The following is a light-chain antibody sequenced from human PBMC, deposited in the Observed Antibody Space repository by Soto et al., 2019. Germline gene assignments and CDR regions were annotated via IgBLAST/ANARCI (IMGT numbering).Light chain of an antibody. CDR2: DAP. CDR3: QQYDHPPYT. J-gene: IGKJ2*01. CDR1: QDIRKY. Sequence: DIQLTQSPSSLSATVGDRVTITCQASQDIRKYLNWYQQKPGKAPKLLIYDAPNRETGVPSRFSGSGSGTDFSLSIDSLQPEDIATYYCQQYDHPPYTFGQGTTLEIK. V-gene: IGKV1-33*01.